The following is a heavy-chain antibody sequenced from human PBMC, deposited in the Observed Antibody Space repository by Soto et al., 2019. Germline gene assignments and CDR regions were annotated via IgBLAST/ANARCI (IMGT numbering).Heavy chain of an antibody. D-gene: IGHD3-22*01. CDR2: ISGSRGST. CDR3: SRAKPYDSRGYGPANFDY. J-gene: IGHJ4*01. V-gene: IGHV3-23*01. CDR1: GFTFSSYA. Sequence: GGCLRLSCAPSGFTFSSYAMSWVRQAPGKGLEWVSAISGSRGSTYYADSVRGRFTISRDNSKNTLYLQMNRPRAEDTAVYYCSRAKPYDSRGYGPANFDYLGQGALVAASS.